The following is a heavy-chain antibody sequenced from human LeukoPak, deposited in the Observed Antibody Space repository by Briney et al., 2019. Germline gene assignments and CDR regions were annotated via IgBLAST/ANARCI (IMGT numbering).Heavy chain of an antibody. CDR1: GGSISSSSYY. CDR2: IYYSGST. D-gene: IGHD2-21*02. Sequence: SETLSLTCTVSGGSISSSSYYWGWIRQPPGKGLEWIGSIYYSGSTYYNPSLKSRVTISVDTSKNQFSLKLSSVTAADTAVYYCARGEVVTAIPGGNWFDPWGQGTLVTVSS. V-gene: IGHV4-39*07. J-gene: IGHJ5*02. CDR3: ARGEVVTAIPGGNWFDP.